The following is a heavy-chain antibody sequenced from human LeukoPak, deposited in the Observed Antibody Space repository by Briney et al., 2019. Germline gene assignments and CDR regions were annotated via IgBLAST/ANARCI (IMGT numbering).Heavy chain of an antibody. CDR2: ISGSGGST. J-gene: IGHJ4*02. CDR1: GFTFSSYA. D-gene: IGHD5-12*01. CDR3: ARDSVLLSGYVADY. V-gene: IGHV3-23*01. Sequence: PGGSLRLSCAASGFTFSSYAMSWVRQAPGKGLEWVSAISGSGGSTYYADSVKGRFTISRDNSKNTLYLQMNSLRAEDTAVYYCARDSVLLSGYVADYWGQGTLVTVSS.